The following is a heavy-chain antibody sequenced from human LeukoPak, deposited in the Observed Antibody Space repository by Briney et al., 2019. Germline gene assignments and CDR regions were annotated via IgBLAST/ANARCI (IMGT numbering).Heavy chain of an antibody. Sequence: PGGSLRLSCVVSRFTFSNYAMHWVRQAPGKGLEWVAVTLYDASNRYPDSVKGRFTISRDNSKNTLYLQMNSLRAEDTAVYYCAREMDGRFSPQEYSSSSGDYWGQGTLVTVSS. CDR1: RFTFSNYA. D-gene: IGHD6-6*01. CDR2: TLYDASNR. CDR3: AREMDGRFSPQEYSSSSGDY. V-gene: IGHV3-30*04. J-gene: IGHJ4*02.